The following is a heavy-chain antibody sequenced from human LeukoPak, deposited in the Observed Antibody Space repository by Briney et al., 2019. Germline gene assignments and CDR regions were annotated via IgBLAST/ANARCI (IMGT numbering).Heavy chain of an antibody. D-gene: IGHD5-18*01. J-gene: IGHJ3*02. Sequence: DSVKGRFTISRDNAKNSLYLQMHSLRAEDTAVYYCARDLRDTTMAHDAFDIWGQGTIVTVSS. CDR3: ARDLRDTTMAHDAFDI. V-gene: IGHV3-21*01.